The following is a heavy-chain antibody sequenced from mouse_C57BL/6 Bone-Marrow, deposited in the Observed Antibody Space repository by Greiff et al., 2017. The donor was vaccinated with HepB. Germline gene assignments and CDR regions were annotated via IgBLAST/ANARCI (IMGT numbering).Heavy chain of an antibody. CDR3: ARTTVVAGDY. CDR1: GFTFSDYY. Sequence: EVKVVESGGGLVQPGGSLKLSCAASGFTFSDYYMYWVRQTPEKRLEWVAYISNGGGSTYYPDTVKGRFTISRDNAKNTLYLQMSRLKSEDTAMYYCARTTVVAGDYWGQGTSVTVSS. D-gene: IGHD1-1*01. J-gene: IGHJ4*01. V-gene: IGHV5-12*01. CDR2: ISNGGGST.